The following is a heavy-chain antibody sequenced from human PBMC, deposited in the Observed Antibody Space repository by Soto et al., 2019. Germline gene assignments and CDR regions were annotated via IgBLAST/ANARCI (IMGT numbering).Heavy chain of an antibody. CDR1: GFTFNLFC. CDR2: IAKDGSDI. Sequence: GGSLRLSCAASGFTFNLFCMHWGRPAPGKGLEWVAAIAKDGSDIHYIDSVRGRFTISRDNSENTLYLQMDSLRGDDSAVYYCARAAAYDRSGYYYYFEYWGHGTQVTVSS. D-gene: IGHD3-22*01. V-gene: IGHV3-30*03. J-gene: IGHJ4*01. CDR3: ARAAAYDRSGYYYYFEY.